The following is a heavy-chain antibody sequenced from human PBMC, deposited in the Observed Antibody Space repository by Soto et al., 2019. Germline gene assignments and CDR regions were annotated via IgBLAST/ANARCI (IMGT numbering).Heavy chain of an antibody. J-gene: IGHJ4*02. CDR2: FYYSEST. Sequence: SETLSLTCTVSGGSITSNSYYWGWIRQPPGKGLEWIGSFYYSESTYFNPSLKSRVTISVDTSKNQFSLKLSAVTAADTAVYFCARRSTVTYDYWGQGMLVAVSS. CDR1: GGSITSNSYY. D-gene: IGHD4-17*01. CDR3: ARRSTVTYDY. V-gene: IGHV4-39*01.